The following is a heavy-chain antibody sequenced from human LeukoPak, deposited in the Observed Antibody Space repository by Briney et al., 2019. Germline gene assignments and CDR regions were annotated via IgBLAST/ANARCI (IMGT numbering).Heavy chain of an antibody. V-gene: IGHV4-59*01. Sequence: SETLSLTCTVSGVSISSYYWSWIRQPPGKGLEWIGYIYYSGSTNYNPSLKSRVTISVDTSKNQFSLKLSSVTAADTAVYYCARGTGFSRGVYFDYWGQGTLVTVSS. CDR2: IYYSGST. D-gene: IGHD3-3*01. CDR3: ARGTGFSRGVYFDY. J-gene: IGHJ4*02. CDR1: GVSISSYY.